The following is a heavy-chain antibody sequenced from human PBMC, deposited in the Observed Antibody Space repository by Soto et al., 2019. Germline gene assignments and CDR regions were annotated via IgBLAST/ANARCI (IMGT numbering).Heavy chain of an antibody. J-gene: IGHJ4*02. CDR1: GFTFTNAW. CDR3: TTQGTAVPAALFDD. D-gene: IGHD2-2*01. CDR2: IKSKDKGGTT. V-gene: IGHV3-15*07. Sequence: PGXSLRLACAASGFTFTNAWMTWFRQAPVNGLEWVGRIKSKDKGGTTDYAAPVRGRFTISRDDSINTVFLQMNSLESEDTAVYYCTTQGTAVPAALFDDWGQGTLVTVSS.